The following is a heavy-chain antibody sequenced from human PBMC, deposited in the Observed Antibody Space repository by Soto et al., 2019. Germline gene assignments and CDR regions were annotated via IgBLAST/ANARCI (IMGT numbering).Heavy chain of an antibody. CDR1: GFTFGDYA. J-gene: IGHJ4*02. D-gene: IGHD3-16*02. V-gene: IGHV3-49*04. CDR2: IRSKAYGGTT. Sequence: PGGSLRLSCTASGFTFGDYAMSWVRQAPGKGLEWVGFIRSKAYGGTTEYAASVKGRFTISRDDSKSIAYLQMNSLKTEDTAVYYCTRDLGYVWGSYRDYYVDYWGQGTLGTVSS. CDR3: TRDLGYVWGSYRDYYVDY.